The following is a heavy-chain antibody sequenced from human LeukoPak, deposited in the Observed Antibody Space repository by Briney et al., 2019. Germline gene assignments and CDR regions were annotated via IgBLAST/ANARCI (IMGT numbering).Heavy chain of an antibody. V-gene: IGHV4-4*02. Sequence: NPSGTLSLTCAVSGGSISSSNWWSWVRQPPGKGLEWIGEIYHSGSTNYNPSLKSRVTISVDKSKNQFSLKLSSVTAADTAVYYCAGGSVDTAMVHFAYWGQGTLVTVSS. J-gene: IGHJ4*02. CDR3: AGGSVDTAMVHFAY. D-gene: IGHD5-18*01. CDR2: IYHSGST. CDR1: GGSISSSNW.